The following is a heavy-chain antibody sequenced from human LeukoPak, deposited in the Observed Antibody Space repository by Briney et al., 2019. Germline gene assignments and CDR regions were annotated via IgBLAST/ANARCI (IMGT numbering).Heavy chain of an antibody. D-gene: IGHD3-10*01. CDR1: GYTFTSYG. V-gene: IGHV1-18*01. CDR3: GTYYYGSGSYGPVDY. Sequence: ASVKVSCKASGYTFTSYGISWVRQAPGQGLERMGWISAYNGNTNYAQKLQGRVTMTTDTSTGTAYMELRSLRSDDTAVYYCGTYYYGSGSYGPVDYWGQGTLVTVSS. CDR2: ISAYNGNT. J-gene: IGHJ4*02.